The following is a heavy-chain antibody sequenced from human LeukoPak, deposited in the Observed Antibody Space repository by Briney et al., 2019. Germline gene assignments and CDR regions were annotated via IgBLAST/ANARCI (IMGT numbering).Heavy chain of an antibody. CDR1: GFILRRYA. Sequence: GGSLRLSCAASGFILRRYAMNWVRQAPGKGVEWFSIIPIGGDTTSYAASVKGRFSISRHNSKNTLYLQMNCLRVEHTAVSYCANYLFGDYLTDYSGQGSLVSVSS. J-gene: IGHJ4*02. CDR2: IPIGGDTT. CDR3: ANYLFGDYLTDY. D-gene: IGHD4-17*01. V-gene: IGHV3-23*01.